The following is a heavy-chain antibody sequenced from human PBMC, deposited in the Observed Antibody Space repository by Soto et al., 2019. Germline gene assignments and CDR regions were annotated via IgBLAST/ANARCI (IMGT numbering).Heavy chain of an antibody. J-gene: IGHJ5*02. CDR3: ARGDDYGDYESGFDP. CDR1: GYTFTSYG. V-gene: IGHV1-18*01. Sequence: QVQLVQSGAEVKKPGASVKVSCKASGYTFTSYGISWVRQAPGQGLEWMGWINAYNGNTNYAQKLKGRVTMTTDTTTSTAYMELRSQRSDDTAVYYCARGDDYGDYESGFDPWGQGTLVTVSS. D-gene: IGHD4-17*01. CDR2: INAYNGNT.